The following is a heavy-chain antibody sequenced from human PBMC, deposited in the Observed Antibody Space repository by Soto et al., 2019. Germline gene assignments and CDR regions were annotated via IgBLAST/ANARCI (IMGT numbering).Heavy chain of an antibody. CDR1: GFLFQDYA. CDR2: FSWNSGSI. V-gene: IGHV3-9*01. D-gene: IGHD3-16*02. CDR3: AKGSWGRYLQPLDH. Sequence: GGSLRLSCTGSGFLFQDYAMHWVRQAPGKGLEWVSGFSWNSGSIGYAESVKGRFIISRDNAKNSLYLQINNLRPEDTAVYFCAKGSWGRYLQPLDHWGQGTLVTISS. J-gene: IGHJ4*02.